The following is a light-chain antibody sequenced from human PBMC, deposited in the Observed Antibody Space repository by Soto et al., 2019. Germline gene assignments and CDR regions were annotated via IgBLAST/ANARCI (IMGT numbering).Light chain of an antibody. J-gene: IGLJ1*01. V-gene: IGLV2-23*01. Sequence: QSALTQPASVSGSPGQSITISCTGTSSDVGSYDLVSWYQQHPGKAPKLMIYDGSKRPSGVSNRFSSSKSGNTASLTISGLQAEDEADYYCCSYAGSSTFYVFGTGTKLTVL. CDR3: CSYAGSSTFYV. CDR1: SSDVGSYDL. CDR2: DGS.